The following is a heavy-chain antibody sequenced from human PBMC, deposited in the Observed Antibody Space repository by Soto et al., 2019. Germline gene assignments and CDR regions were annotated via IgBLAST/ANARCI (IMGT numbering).Heavy chain of an antibody. CDR3: GIVDMITFGGITGPNDAFDR. D-gene: IGHD3-16*01. V-gene: IGHV4-59*08. CDR1: GGSITNSY. J-gene: IGHJ3*01. Sequence: LSLTRTVSGGSITNSYWSWVRQAPVRGLDWIGYIYYSGSTNYNPSLKSRVTISVDTSKNQFSLKLSSVTAADTAVYYCGIVDMITFGGITGPNDAFDRWGQGKMVTVSS. CDR2: IYYSGST.